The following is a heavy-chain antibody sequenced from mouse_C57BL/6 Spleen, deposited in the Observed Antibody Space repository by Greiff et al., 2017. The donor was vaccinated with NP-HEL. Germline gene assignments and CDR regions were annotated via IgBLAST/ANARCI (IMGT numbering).Heavy chain of an antibody. CDR1: GYTFTDYE. CDR2: IDPETGGT. J-gene: IGHJ4*01. V-gene: IGHV1-15*01. CDR3: TRYPGSSYGYYAMDY. D-gene: IGHD1-1*01. Sequence: VQLQQSGAELVRPGASVTLSCKASGYTFTDYEMHWVKQTPVHGLEWIGAIDPETGGTAYNQKFKGKAILTADKSSSTAYVELRSLTSEDSAVYYCTRYPGSSYGYYAMDYWGQGTSVTVSS.